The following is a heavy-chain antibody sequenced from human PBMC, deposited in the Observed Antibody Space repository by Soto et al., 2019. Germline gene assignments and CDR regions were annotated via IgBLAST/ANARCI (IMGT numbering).Heavy chain of an antibody. CDR3: AIDPFYGAIDS. J-gene: IGHJ5*01. D-gene: IGHD3-10*01. Sequence: EVQLMESGGGLVQPGGSLRLSCAASGFNFGASWMAWVRQAPGKGLEWVGDIKQDGSGKNYVDSVKGRVTISRDDAKNSLSRQRNSLRAEDTAVYYLAIDPFYGAIDSLGLGTLVTVTS. V-gene: IGHV3-7*01. CDR1: GFNFGASW. CDR2: IKQDGSGK.